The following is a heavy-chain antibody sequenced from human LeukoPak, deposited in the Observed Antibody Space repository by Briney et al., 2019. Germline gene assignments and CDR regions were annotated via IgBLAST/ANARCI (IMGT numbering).Heavy chain of an antibody. V-gene: IGHV3-23*01. D-gene: IGHD3-16*01. J-gene: IGHJ4*02. CDR1: GFTFSSYA. CDR2: ISGSGGST. CDR3: AKDPAAFGGAGYFDY. Sequence: GGSLRLSCAASGFTFSSYAMSWVRQAPGKGLEWVSAISGSGGSTYYADSVKGRFTISGDNSKNTLYLQMNSLRAEDTAVYYCAKDPAAFGGAGYFDYWGQGTLVTVSS.